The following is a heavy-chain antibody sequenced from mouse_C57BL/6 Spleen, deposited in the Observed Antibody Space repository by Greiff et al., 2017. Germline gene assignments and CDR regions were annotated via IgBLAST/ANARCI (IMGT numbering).Heavy chain of an antibody. CDR3: ARADGSSLSMDY. J-gene: IGHJ4*01. CDR1: GYTFTSYW. CDR2: IDPSDSST. Sequence: QVQLQQPGAELVKPGASVKLSCKASGYTFTSYWMQWVKQRPGQGLEWIGEIDPSDSSTNYNQKFKGKATLTVDTSSSTAYMQLSSLTSEDSAVYYCARADGSSLSMDYWGQGTSVTVSS. V-gene: IGHV1-50*01. D-gene: IGHD1-1*01.